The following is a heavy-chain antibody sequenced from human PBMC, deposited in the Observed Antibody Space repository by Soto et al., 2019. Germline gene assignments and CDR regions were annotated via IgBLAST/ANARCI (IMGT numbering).Heavy chain of an antibody. J-gene: IGHJ4*02. V-gene: IGHV3-21*01. CDR3: ARDTYDSSGYYYV. Sequence: PGGSLRLSXAASGFTFSSYSMNWVRQAPGKGLEWVSSISSSSSYIYYADSVKGRFTISRDNAKNSLYLQMNSLRAEDTAVYYCARDTYDSSGYYYVWGQGTLVTVSS. CDR1: GFTFSSYS. CDR2: ISSSSSYI. D-gene: IGHD3-22*01.